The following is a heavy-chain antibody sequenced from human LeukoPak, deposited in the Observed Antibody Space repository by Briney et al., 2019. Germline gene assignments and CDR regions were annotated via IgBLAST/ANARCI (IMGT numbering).Heavy chain of an antibody. V-gene: IGHV4-61*02. CDR2: IYTSGST. D-gene: IGHD6-19*01. J-gene: IGHJ4*02. CDR1: GGSISSGSYY. CDR3: ARHLGSSGPEPTFTW. Sequence: PSETLSLTCTVSGGSISSGSYYWSWIRQPAGKGLEWIGRIYTSGSTNYNPSLKSRVTISVDTSKNQFSLKLSSVTAADTAVYYCARHLGSSGPEPTFTWWGQGTLVTVSS.